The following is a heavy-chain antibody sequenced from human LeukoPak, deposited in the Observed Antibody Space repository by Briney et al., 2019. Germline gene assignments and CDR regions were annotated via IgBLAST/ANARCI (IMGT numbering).Heavy chain of an antibody. CDR2: IYSGTI. Sequence: PGGSLRLSCTVSGFTVSSNTMSWVRQALGKGLEWVSFIYSGTIHYSDSVKGRFTISRDNSKSTLYLQMNSLRAEDTAVYYCARRAGAYSHPYDYWGQGTLVTVSS. CDR1: GFTVSSNT. D-gene: IGHD4/OR15-4a*01. J-gene: IGHJ4*02. V-gene: IGHV3-53*01. CDR3: ARRAGAYSHPYDY.